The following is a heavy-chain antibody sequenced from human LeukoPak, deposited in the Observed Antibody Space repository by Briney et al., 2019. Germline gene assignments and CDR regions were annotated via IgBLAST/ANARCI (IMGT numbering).Heavy chain of an antibody. D-gene: IGHD3-10*01. CDR3: ARDKGSGSYSYYYYYMDV. Sequence: GGSLRLSCAASGFTFRSYWMSWVRQAPGKGLEWVANIKEDGGEKYYVDSVKGRFTISRDNAKNSLYLQMNSLRAEDTAVYYCARDKGSGSYSYYYYYMDVWGKGTTVTISS. J-gene: IGHJ6*03. CDR2: IKEDGGEK. V-gene: IGHV3-7*01. CDR1: GFTFRSYW.